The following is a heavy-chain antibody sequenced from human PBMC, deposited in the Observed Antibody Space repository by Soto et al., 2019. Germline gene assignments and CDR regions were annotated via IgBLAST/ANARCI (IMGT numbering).Heavy chain of an antibody. CDR2: IYYSGST. Sequence: QVQLQESGPGLVKPSQTLSLTCTVSGDSTSSGGYYWSWIRQHPGKGLEWIGYIYYSGSTYYNPSLRSRVTISVDTSKIPFSLKVDSVTAADTAVYYCARAPVTMIGGVAIDAFDIWGQGTMVTVSS. CDR3: ARAPVTMIGGVAIDAFDI. CDR1: GDSTSSGGYY. J-gene: IGHJ3*02. D-gene: IGHD3-10*01. V-gene: IGHV4-31*03.